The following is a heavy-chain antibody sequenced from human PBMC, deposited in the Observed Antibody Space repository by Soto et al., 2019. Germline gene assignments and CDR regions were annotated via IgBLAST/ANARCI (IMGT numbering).Heavy chain of an antibody. V-gene: IGHV3-21*01. CDR3: ARDGTLGYCSGGSCYGRYY. Sequence: GGSLRLSCAASGFTFSSYSMNWVRQAPGKGLEWVSSISSSSSYIYYADSVKGRFTISRDNAKNSLYLQMNSLRAEDTAVYYCARDGTLGYCSGGSCYGRYYWGQGTLVTVSS. CDR2: ISSSSSYI. D-gene: IGHD2-15*01. CDR1: GFTFSSYS. J-gene: IGHJ4*02.